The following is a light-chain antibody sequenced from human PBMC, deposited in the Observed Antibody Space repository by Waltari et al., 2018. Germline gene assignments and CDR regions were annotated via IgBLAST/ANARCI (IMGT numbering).Light chain of an antibody. CDR3: CSYAGGSWV. V-gene: IGLV2-23*01. CDR2: EGN. J-gene: IGLJ3*02. Sequence: QSALTQPASLSGSPGQSITISCTGTSSAVGTYNLVSWYQQNPGKAPKLIIYEGNKRPSGVSNRFSGSKSGNTASLTISGLQAEDEANYYCCSYAGGSWVFGGGTKVTVL. CDR1: SSAVGTYNL.